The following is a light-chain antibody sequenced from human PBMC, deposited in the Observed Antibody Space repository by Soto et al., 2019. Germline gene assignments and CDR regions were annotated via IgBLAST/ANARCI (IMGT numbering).Light chain of an antibody. Sequence: DIVMTQSPDSLAVSLGERATINCKSSQSVLYSSNNKNYLAWFQQKPGQPPKLLIYWASTRESGVPDRFSGSGSGTDFTLTISSLQAEDVAVHYCQQYYSLPLTFGGGTKVDIK. J-gene: IGKJ4*01. V-gene: IGKV4-1*01. CDR3: QQYYSLPLT. CDR1: QSVLYSSNNKNY. CDR2: WAS.